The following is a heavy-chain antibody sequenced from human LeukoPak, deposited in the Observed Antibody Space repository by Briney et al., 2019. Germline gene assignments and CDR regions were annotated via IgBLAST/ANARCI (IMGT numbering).Heavy chain of an antibody. Sequence: PSETLSLTCTVSGGSISSSSYYWGWIRQPPGKGLEWIGSIYYSGSTYYNPSLKSRVTISVDTSKNQFSLKLSSVTAADTAVYYCARGSGYDPEDYWGQGTLVTVSS. V-gene: IGHV4-39*07. CDR1: GGSISSSSYY. J-gene: IGHJ4*02. CDR2: IYYSGST. D-gene: IGHD5-12*01. CDR3: ARGSGYDPEDY.